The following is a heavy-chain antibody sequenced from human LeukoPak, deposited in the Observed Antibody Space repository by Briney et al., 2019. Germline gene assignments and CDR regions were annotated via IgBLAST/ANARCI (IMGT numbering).Heavy chain of an antibody. CDR2: ISSSSSYI. D-gene: IGHD3-22*01. Sequence: GGSLRLSCAASGFTFSSYSMNWVRQAPGKGLEWVSSISSSSSYIYYADSVKGRFTISRDNAKNSLYLQMNSLRAEDTAVYYCARVPTYYYDSSGLDHWGQGTLVTVSS. CDR1: GFTFSSYS. CDR3: ARVPTYYYDSSGLDH. V-gene: IGHV3-21*01. J-gene: IGHJ5*02.